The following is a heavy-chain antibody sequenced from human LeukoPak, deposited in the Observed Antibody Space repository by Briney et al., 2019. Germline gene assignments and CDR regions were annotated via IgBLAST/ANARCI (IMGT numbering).Heavy chain of an antibody. Sequence: MTSETLSLTCAVYGGSFSGYYWSWIRQPPGKGLEWIGEINHSGGTNYNPSLKSRVTISVDTSKNQFSLKLSSVTAADTAVYYCARAMTGTVCDPWGQGTLVTVSS. CDR2: INHSGGT. CDR3: ARAMTGTVCDP. V-gene: IGHV4-34*09. CDR1: GGSFSGYY. D-gene: IGHD1-20*01. J-gene: IGHJ5*02.